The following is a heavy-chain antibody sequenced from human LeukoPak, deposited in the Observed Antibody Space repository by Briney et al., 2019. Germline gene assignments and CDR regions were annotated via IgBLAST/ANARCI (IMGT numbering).Heavy chain of an antibody. CDR2: IYYSGST. CDR1: GGSISSDGYY. D-gene: IGHD3-9*01. Sequence: SQTLSLTCTVSGGSISSDGYYWSWIRQHPGKGLEWIGYIYYSGSTYYNPSLKSRVSISVDTSKNQFSLKLTSVTAADTAVYYCARVLRYFDWLPSTFDYWGQGTLVTVSS. J-gene: IGHJ4*02. V-gene: IGHV4-31*03. CDR3: ARVLRYFDWLPSTFDY.